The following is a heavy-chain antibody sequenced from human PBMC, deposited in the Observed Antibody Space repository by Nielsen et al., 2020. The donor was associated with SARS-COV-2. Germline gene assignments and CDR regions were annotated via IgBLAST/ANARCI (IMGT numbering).Heavy chain of an antibody. J-gene: IGHJ4*02. CDR2: ISYDGSNK. V-gene: IGHV3-30*18. Sequence: GESLKISCAASGFTFSTYGMHWVRQAPGKGLEWVAAISYDGSNKYYVDSVKGRFTISRDNSKNTLYLQMSSLREEDTAVYYCAKDWTAIVVVPSGGVDYCGQGTLFTVSS. CDR1: GFTFSTYG. CDR3: AKDWTAIVVVPSGGVDY. D-gene: IGHD2-15*01.